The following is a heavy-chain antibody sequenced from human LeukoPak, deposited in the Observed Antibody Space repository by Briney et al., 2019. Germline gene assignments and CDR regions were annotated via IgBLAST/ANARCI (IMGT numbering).Heavy chain of an antibody. J-gene: IGHJ5*02. Sequence: SVKVSCKASGGTFSNYPIVWVRQAPGRGLEWLGGIIPIYGTANYELRFHGRITLTANESTATAYMEPRSLTSDDTAMYFCATHTGGYNYWWFDIWGQGTLVTVSS. CDR3: ATHTGGYNYWWFDI. CDR2: IIPIYGTA. D-gene: IGHD5-24*01. CDR1: GGTFSNYP. V-gene: IGHV1-69*01.